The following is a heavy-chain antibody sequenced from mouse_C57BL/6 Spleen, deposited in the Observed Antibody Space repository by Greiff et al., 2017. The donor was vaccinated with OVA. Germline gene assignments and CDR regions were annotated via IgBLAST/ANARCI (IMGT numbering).Heavy chain of an antibody. J-gene: IGHJ2*01. CDR1: GFTFSSYG. D-gene: IGHD4-1*01. CDR3: ARQGAGTENYFDY. V-gene: IGHV5-6*02. CDR2: ISSGGSYT. Sequence: EVKLVESGGDLVKPGGSLKLSCAASGFTFSSYGMSWVRQTPDKRLEWVATISSGGSYTYYPDSVKGRFTISRDNAKNTLYLQRSSLKSEDTAMYYSARQGAGTENYFDYWGQGTTLTVSS.